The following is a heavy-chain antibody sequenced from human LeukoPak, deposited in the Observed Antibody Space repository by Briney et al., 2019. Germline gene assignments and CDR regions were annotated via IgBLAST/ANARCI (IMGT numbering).Heavy chain of an antibody. D-gene: IGHD3-16*02. CDR3: ALEMITFGGVIAHDAFDI. CDR1: GGSFSGYY. Sequence: SETLSLTCAVYGGSFSGYYWSWIRQPPGKGLEWIGEINHSGSTNYNPSPKSRVTISVDTSKNQFSLKLSSVTAADTAVYYCALEMITFGGVIAHDAFDIWGQGTMVTVSS. V-gene: IGHV4-34*01. J-gene: IGHJ3*02. CDR2: INHSGST.